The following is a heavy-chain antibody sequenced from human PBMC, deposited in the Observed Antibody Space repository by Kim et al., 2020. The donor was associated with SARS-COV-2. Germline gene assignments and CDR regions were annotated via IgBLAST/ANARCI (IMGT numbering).Heavy chain of an antibody. CDR1: GDSVSSNSAA. D-gene: IGHD2-21*02. CDR3: ARTGGVTAILRAYPYYFDY. V-gene: IGHV6-1*01. CDR2: TYYRSKWYN. Sequence: SQTLSLTCAISGDSVSSNSAAWNWIRQSPSRGLEWLGRTYYRSKWYNDYAVSVKSRITINPDTSKNQFSLQLNSVTPEDTAVYYCARTGGVTAILRAYPYYFDYWGQGTLVTVSS. J-gene: IGHJ4*02.